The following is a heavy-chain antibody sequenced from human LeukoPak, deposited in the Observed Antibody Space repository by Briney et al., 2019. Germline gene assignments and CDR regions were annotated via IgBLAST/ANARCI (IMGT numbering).Heavy chain of an antibody. CDR2: IYYSGST. CDR1: GGSISSYY. V-gene: IGHV4-59*01. J-gene: IGHJ4*02. CDR3: ARAELWFGELSPPVD. Sequence: PSETLSLTCTVSGGSISSYYWSWIRQPPGKGLEWIGYIYYSGSTNYNPSLKSRVTISVDTSKNQFSLKLSSVTAADTAVYYCARAELWFGELSPPVDWGQGTLVTVSS. D-gene: IGHD3-10*01.